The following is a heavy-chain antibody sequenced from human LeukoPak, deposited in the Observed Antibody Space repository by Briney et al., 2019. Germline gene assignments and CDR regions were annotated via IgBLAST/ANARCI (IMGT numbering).Heavy chain of an antibody. J-gene: IGHJ4*02. D-gene: IGHD5/OR15-5a*01. V-gene: IGHV1-3*01. Sequence: GASVKVSCKASGYTFTSYAMHWVRRAPGQRLEWMGWINAGNGNTKYSQKFQGRVTITRDKSASTAYMELSSLRSEDTAVYYCARDILSGPSRYDYWGQGTLVTVSS. CDR2: INAGNGNT. CDR3: ARDILSGPSRYDY. CDR1: GYTFTSYA.